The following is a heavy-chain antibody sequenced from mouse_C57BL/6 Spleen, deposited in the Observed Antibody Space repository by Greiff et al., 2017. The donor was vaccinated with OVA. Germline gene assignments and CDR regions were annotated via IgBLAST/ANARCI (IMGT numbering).Heavy chain of an antibody. CDR3: TRDWDYGYYAMDY. Sequence: EVKLMESGEGLVKPGGSLKLSCAASGFTFSSYAMSWVRQTPEKRLEWVAYISSGGDYIYYADTVKGRFTISRDNARNTLYLQMSSLKSEDTAMYYCTRDWDYGYYAMDYWGQGTSVTVSS. CDR2: ISSGGDYI. J-gene: IGHJ4*01. CDR1: GFTFSSYA. V-gene: IGHV5-9-1*02. D-gene: IGHD2-4*01.